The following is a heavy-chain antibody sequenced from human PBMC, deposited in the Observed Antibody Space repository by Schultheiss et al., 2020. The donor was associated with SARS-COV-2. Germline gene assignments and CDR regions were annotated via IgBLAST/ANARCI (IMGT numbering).Heavy chain of an antibody. CDR2: ISGTDDDT. CDR1: GFTFSNYA. V-gene: IGHV3-23*01. D-gene: IGHD6-19*01. J-gene: IGHJ4*02. CDR3: ARDDYLAVAATHSFHY. Sequence: GGSLRLSCAASGFTFSNYAMSWVRQAPGKGLEWVSSISGTDDDTYYADSVTGRFALSSDSSKYTLLLQMNSLRAEDTAVYYCARDDYLAVAATHSFHYWGQGTLVTVSS.